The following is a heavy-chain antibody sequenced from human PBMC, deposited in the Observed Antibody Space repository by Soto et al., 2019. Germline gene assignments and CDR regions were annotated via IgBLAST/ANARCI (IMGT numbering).Heavy chain of an antibody. V-gene: IGHV3-15*07. CDR2: IKSKTDGGTT. CDR3: TPDPSWSSGCPLDY. CDR1: GFTFSNAW. J-gene: IGHJ4*02. D-gene: IGHD6-19*01. Sequence: PGGSLRLSCAASGFTFSNAWMNWVRQAPGKGLEWVGRIKSKTDGGTTDYAAPVKGRFTISRDDSKNTLYLQMNSLKTEDTAVYYCTPDPSWSSGCPLDYWGQGTLVTVSS.